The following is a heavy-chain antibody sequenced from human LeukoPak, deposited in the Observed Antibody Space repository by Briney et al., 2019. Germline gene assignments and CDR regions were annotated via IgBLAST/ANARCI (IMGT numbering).Heavy chain of an antibody. V-gene: IGHV6-1*01. CDR2: TYYRSKWYD. Sequence: SQTLSLTCAISGDSVSSNSAAWNWIRQSPSRGLEWLGRTYYRSKWYDDYAVSVKSRITINPDTSKNQFSLKLSSVTAADTAVYYCARDPEFDYWGQGTLVTVSS. CDR3: ARDPEFDY. J-gene: IGHJ4*02. CDR1: GDSVSSNSAA.